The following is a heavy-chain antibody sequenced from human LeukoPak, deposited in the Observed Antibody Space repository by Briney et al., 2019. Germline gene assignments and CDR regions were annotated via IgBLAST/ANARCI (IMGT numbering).Heavy chain of an antibody. CDR3: AKEGPLLWFGELLGPYGMDV. V-gene: IGHV3-23*01. CDR2: ISGSGGST. CDR1: GFTFSSYA. Sequence: GGSLRLSCAASGFTFSSYAMSWVRQAPGKGLEWVSAISGSGGSTYYADSVKGRFTISRDNSKNTLYLQMNSLRAEDTAVHYCAKEGPLLWFGELLGPYGMDVWGQGTTVTVSS. J-gene: IGHJ6*02. D-gene: IGHD3-10*01.